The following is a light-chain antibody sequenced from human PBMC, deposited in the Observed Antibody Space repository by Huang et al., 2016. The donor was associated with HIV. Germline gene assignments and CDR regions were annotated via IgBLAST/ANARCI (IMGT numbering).Light chain of an antibody. CDR1: QTVSDH. CDR2: GGS. CDR3: QQYNTWPRT. Sequence: EIVMTQSPATLSVSPGARATLSCRASQTVSDHLAWFQQRPGQPPRLLIYGGSTRASETPARFSGSGFGVIFGLVISNVQPEDFAIYYCQQYNTWPRTFGQGTRVEIQ. V-gene: IGKV3-15*01. J-gene: IGKJ1*01.